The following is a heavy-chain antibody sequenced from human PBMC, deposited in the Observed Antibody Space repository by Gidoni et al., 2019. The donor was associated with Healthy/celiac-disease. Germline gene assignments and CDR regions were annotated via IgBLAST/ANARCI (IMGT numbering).Heavy chain of an antibody. Sequence: QVQLQQWGAELFLQSEPLSLSCAVYGGSFVGYSWSCSRQSPGKGLEWIGEINHSGSPNYNPSLKGRVTISVDTSKNQFSLKLSSVTAADTAVYYCARSPVRRRCSGGSCYSVNYYYYGMDVWGQGTTVTVSS. CDR2: INHSGSP. V-gene: IGHV4-34*01. D-gene: IGHD2-15*01. CDR1: GGSFVGYS. CDR3: ARSPVRRRCSGGSCYSVNYYYYGMDV. J-gene: IGHJ6*02.